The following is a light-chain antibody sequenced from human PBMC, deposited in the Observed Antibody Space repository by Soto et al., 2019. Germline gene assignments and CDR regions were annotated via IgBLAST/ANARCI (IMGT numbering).Light chain of an antibody. V-gene: IGKV3-20*01. J-gene: IGKJ1*01. CDR3: QQYSTSLPWT. Sequence: EIVLTQSLGTLSLSPGERFTLSCRASQSVSSSYLTWYQQKPGQAPRLLIYGASTRATGIPDRFSGSGSGTDFTLTISRLEPEDFAVYYCQQYSTSLPWTFGQGTKVDIK. CDR2: GAS. CDR1: QSVSSSY.